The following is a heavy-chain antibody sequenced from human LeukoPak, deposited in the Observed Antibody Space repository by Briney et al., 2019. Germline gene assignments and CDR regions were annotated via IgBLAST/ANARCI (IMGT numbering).Heavy chain of an antibody. CDR2: IYHTGST. Sequence: SETLSLTCAVSGASISGSGYYWGWIRQPPGMELQWIGNIYHTGSTYYNASLQSRVTISIDTSKNQFSLRLNSVTAADTAMYYCASLYYYDSSGYFAFDYWGQGTLVTVSS. CDR1: GASISGSGYY. V-gene: IGHV4-39*01. J-gene: IGHJ4*02. CDR3: ASLYYYDSSGYFAFDY. D-gene: IGHD3-22*01.